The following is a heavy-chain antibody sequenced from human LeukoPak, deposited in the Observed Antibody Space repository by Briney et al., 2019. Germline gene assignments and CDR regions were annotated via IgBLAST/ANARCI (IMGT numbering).Heavy chain of an antibody. Sequence: ASVKVSCKASGYTFTSYYMHCVRQAPGQGLEWMGIINPSGGSTSYAQKFQGRVTMTRDTSTSTVYMELSSLRSEDTAVYYCARESATTGTYDYWGQGTLVTVSS. CDR1: GYTFTSYY. CDR3: ARESATTGTYDY. V-gene: IGHV1-46*01. CDR2: INPSGGST. D-gene: IGHD5-12*01. J-gene: IGHJ4*02.